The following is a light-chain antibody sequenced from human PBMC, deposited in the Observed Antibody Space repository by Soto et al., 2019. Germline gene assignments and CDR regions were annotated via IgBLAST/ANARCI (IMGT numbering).Light chain of an antibody. J-gene: IGKJ2*01. CDR3: QQSYSTPYT. Sequence: DIQMTQSPSSLSASVGDRVTITCRASQSISSYLNWYQQKPGKAPKLLIYAASSLQSGVPSRFSGSGSGTDFTLTISSLQREDFATYYCQQSYSTPYTLGQGTKLEIK. CDR2: AAS. CDR1: QSISSY. V-gene: IGKV1-39*01.